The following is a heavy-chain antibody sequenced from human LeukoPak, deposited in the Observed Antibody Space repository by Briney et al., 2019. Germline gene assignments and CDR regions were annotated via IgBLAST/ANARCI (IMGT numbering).Heavy chain of an antibody. Sequence: GGSLRLSCAASGFTFSSFAMTWVRQAPGKGLEWVSVNSGGSTYYADSVKGRFTISRDNSKSTLYLQMNSLKAEDTAVYYCARGASLYSSGWYYPYWGQGTLVTVSS. V-gene: IGHV3-66*02. CDR1: GFTFSSFA. D-gene: IGHD6-19*01. CDR3: ARGASLYSSGWYYPY. CDR2: NSGGST. J-gene: IGHJ4*02.